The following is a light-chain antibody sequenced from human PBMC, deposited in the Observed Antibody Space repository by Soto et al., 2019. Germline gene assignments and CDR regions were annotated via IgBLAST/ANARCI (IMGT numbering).Light chain of an antibody. CDR2: DVS. J-gene: IGLJ1*01. Sequence: QSALTQPASVSGSPGQSITISCTGTSSDVGGYNYVSWYQQHPGKAPKLLIYDVSNRPSGASNRFSGSKSGNTASLTISGLQSEDEADYYCSSYTGSTTLHYVVGTGTKVTVL. CDR1: SSDVGGYNY. V-gene: IGLV2-14*01. CDR3: SSYTGSTTLHYV.